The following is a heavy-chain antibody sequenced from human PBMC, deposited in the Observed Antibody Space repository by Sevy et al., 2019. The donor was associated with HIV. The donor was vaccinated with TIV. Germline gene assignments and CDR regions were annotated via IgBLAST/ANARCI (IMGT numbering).Heavy chain of an antibody. CDR2: IKQDGSVT. CDR3: VRAVAADGSF. D-gene: IGHD6-13*01. CDR1: GFSLNTYW. J-gene: IGHJ4*02. Sequence: GGSLRLSCAASGFSLNTYWMSWVRQAPGKGLEWVAKIKQDGSVTYYVDSVKGRFTISRDKARNFLYLQMNSLRAEDTARYYCVRAVAADGSFWGQGTLVTVSS. V-gene: IGHV3-7*01.